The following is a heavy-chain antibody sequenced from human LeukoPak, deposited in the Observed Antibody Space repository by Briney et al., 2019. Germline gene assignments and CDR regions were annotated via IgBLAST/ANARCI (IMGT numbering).Heavy chain of an antibody. CDR2: IRSSSSTI. CDR1: GFTFSSYS. D-gene: IGHD5-12*01. V-gene: IGHV3-48*01. Sequence: GGSLRLSCAASGFTFSSYSMNWVRQAPGKGLEWVSYIRSSSSTIYYADSVKGRFTISIDNANNSLYLQMNSLRSEDTAVYYCAREWRKKNDAFNIWGQGTMVTVSS. J-gene: IGHJ3*02. CDR3: AREWRKKNDAFNI.